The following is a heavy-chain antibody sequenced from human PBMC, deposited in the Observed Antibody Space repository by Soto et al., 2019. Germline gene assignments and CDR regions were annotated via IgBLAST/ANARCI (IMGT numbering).Heavy chain of an antibody. Sequence: LETLSLTCAVYGGSFSGYYWSWIRQPPGKGLEWIGEINHSGSTNYNPSLKSRVTISVDTSKNQFSLKLSSVTAADTAVYYCARARPYYSNYVRTYPYYYMDVWGKGTTVTVSS. J-gene: IGHJ6*03. CDR1: GGSFSGYY. D-gene: IGHD4-4*01. CDR2: INHSGST. V-gene: IGHV4-34*01. CDR3: ARARPYYSNYVRTYPYYYMDV.